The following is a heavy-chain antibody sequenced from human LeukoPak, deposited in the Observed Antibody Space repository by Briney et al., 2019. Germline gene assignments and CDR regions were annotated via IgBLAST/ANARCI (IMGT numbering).Heavy chain of an antibody. V-gene: IGHV1-18*04. CDR2: ISAYNGNT. D-gene: IGHD1-26*01. CDR1: GYTFTGYY. J-gene: IGHJ4*02. Sequence: ASVKVSCKASGYTFTGYYMHWVRQAPGQGLEWMGWISAYNGNTNYAQKLQGRVTMTTDTSTSTAYMELRSLRSDDTAVYYCARGGKYSGSYLADYWGQGTLVTVSS. CDR3: ARGGKYSGSYLADY.